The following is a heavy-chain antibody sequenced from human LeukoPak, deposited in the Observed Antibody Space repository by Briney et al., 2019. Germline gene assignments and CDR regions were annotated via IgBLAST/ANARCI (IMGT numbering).Heavy chain of an antibody. D-gene: IGHD2-21*02. CDR2: ISWNSGSI. CDR1: GFTFDDYA. CDR3: AIEGVAVTAGNAFDI. V-gene: IGHV3-9*01. J-gene: IGHJ3*02. Sequence: GGSLRLSCAASGFTFDDYAMHWVRQAPGKGLEWVSGISWNSGSIGYADSVKGRFTISRDNAKNSLYLQMNSLRAEDTALYYCAIEGVAVTAGNAFDIWGQGTMVTVSS.